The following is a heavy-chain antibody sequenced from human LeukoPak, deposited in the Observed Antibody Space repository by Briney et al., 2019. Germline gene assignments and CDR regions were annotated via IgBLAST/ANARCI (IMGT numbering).Heavy chain of an antibody. V-gene: IGHV4-4*07. D-gene: IGHD6-6*01. CDR2: IYTSGST. J-gene: IGHJ3*02. CDR3: AREDSSSSRVEAFDI. CDR1: GGSISSYY. Sequence: PSETLSLTCSVSGGSISSYYWSWIRQPAGKGLEWIGRIYTSGSTNYNPSLKSRVTISVDTSKNQFSLKLSSVTAADTAVYYCAREDSSSSRVEAFDIWGQGTMVTVSS.